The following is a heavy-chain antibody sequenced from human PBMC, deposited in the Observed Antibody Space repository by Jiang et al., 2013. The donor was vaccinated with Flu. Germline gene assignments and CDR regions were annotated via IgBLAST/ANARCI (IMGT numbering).Heavy chain of an antibody. Sequence: SGSGLVKPSETLSLTCAVSDSSISSGYFWGWIRQPPGKGLEWIGSIYHSGSTYYNPSLKSRVTISIDTSKNQFSLKLSSLTAADTAMYYCSSSSSSRGDFDYWGQGPWSPSPQ. D-gene: IGHD2-2*01. CDR2: IYHSGST. V-gene: IGHV4-38-2*01. CDR3: SSSSSSRGDFDY. J-gene: IGHJ4*02. CDR1: DSSISSGYF.